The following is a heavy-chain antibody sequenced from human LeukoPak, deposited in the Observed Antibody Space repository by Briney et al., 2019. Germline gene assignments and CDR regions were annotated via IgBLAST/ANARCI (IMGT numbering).Heavy chain of an antibody. V-gene: IGHV3-7*03. D-gene: IGHD2-8*01. Sequence: GGSVRLSCAASGFRLSDYWMSWVSQAPGKGLEWVTNINHDGSEKYYVDSARGRFTISRDNAKHSLYLEMNSLRAEDTAVYYCARCSNAVCTLGMDVWGQGTTVTVSS. J-gene: IGHJ6*02. CDR2: INHDGSEK. CDR3: ARCSNAVCTLGMDV. CDR1: GFRLSDYW.